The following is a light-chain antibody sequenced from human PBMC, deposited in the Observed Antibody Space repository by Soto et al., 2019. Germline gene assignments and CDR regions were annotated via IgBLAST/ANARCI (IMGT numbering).Light chain of an antibody. V-gene: IGKV1-12*01. CDR2: SAT. J-gene: IGKJ5*01. Sequence: DIQVTATPSSVSASVGDRVTITCLASHGIYNWLVWYQQKPGEAPKLLIHSATTLQSGVPSRFSGGGSGTEFSLTISGLQPEDSATYFCQRANTSPFTFCQGTRLEIK. CDR1: HGIYNW. CDR3: QRANTSPFT.